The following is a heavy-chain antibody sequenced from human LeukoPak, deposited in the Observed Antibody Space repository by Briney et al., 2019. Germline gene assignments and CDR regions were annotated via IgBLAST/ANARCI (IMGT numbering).Heavy chain of an antibody. CDR1: GGSISSYY. V-gene: IGHV4-59*01. J-gene: IGHJ6*02. CDR2: IYYSGST. D-gene: IGHD4-23*01. CDR3: ARDDYGGLYGMDV. Sequence: SETLSLTCTVSGGSISSYYWSWIRQPPGKGLEWIGYIYYSGSTNYNPSLKSRVTISVDTSKNQFSLKLSSVTAADTAVYYCARDDYGGLYGMDVWGQGTTVTVSS.